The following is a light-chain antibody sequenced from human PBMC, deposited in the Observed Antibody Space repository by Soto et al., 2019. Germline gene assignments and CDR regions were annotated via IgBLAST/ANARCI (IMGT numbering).Light chain of an antibody. CDR1: QNIASY. CDR2: AAS. CDR3: QQNFNVPRT. Sequence: DIQMTQSPSSLSASVGDRVTITCRASQNIASYLNWYQQRPGKAPELLIYAASSLQSGVPLRFSGSGSGSEFTFTVGSLQPEEFASYYCQQNFNVPRTFGQVTKVEI. V-gene: IGKV1-39*01. J-gene: IGKJ1*01.